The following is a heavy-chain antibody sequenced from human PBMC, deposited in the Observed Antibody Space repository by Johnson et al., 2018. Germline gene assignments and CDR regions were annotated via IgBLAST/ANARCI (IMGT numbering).Heavy chain of an antibody. J-gene: IGHJ3*02. Sequence: VQLGQAGGGLMQPGGSLRLSCAASGLTVNTNYMTWVRQAPGKGLEWVSIIYGGGRTYYADSVKGRVTISRDKSKNSLYLQMNSLRAEDTAMYYCARDSGGVIADAFDIWGQGTMVTVSS. CDR3: ARDSGGVIADAFDI. CDR2: IYGGGRT. V-gene: IGHV3-53*01. CDR1: GLTVNTNY. D-gene: IGHD3-10*01.